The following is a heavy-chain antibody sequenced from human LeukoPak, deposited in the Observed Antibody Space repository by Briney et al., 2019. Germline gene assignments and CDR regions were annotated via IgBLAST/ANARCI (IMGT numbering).Heavy chain of an antibody. CDR3: ASEGYGGNSDAFDS. Sequence: GGSLRLSCAASGFTFSSYVMHWVRQAPGKGLEWVAFIRYDGSNKYYSDSVKGRFTISRDNSKNTLYLQMNSLRPEDTAVYYCASEGYGGNSDAFDSWGQGTMVTVSS. V-gene: IGHV3-30*02. D-gene: IGHD4-23*01. CDR2: IRYDGSNK. CDR1: GFTFSSYV. J-gene: IGHJ3*02.